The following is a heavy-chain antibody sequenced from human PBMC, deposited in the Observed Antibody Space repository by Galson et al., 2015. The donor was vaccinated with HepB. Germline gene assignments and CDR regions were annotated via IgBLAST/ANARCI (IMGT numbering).Heavy chain of an antibody. J-gene: IGHJ4*02. V-gene: IGHV3-30*03. Sequence: SLRLSCAASGFTFSSYGMHWVRQAPGKGLEWVAVISYDGSDKYYADSVKGRFTISRDNSKNTLYLQMSSLKASDTAMYYCARRMSWEDYWGQGTLVTVSS. CDR2: ISYDGSDK. D-gene: IGHD3-10*02. CDR1: GFTFSSYG. CDR3: ARRMSWEDY.